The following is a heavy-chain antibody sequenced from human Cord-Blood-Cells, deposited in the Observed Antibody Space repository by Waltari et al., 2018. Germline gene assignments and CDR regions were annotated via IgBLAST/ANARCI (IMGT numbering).Heavy chain of an antibody. J-gene: IGHJ3*02. CDR3: ARGLRFLEWSDAFDI. V-gene: IGHV4-31*03. Sequence: QVQLQESGPGLVKPSQTLSLTCTVSGVFISSGCYSWSLIRQHPGKGLEWIGYIYYSGSTYYNPSLKSRVTISVDTSKNQFSLKLSSVTAADTAVYYCARGLRFLEWSDAFDIWGQGTMVTVSS. D-gene: IGHD3-3*01. CDR2: IYYSGST. CDR1: GVFISSGCYS.